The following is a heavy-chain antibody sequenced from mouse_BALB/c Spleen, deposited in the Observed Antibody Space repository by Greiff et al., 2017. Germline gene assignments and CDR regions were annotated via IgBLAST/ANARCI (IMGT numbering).Heavy chain of an antibody. V-gene: IGHV5-6-5*01. CDR2: ISSGGST. D-gene: IGHD2-1*01. CDR3: ASSLYPYAMDY. CDR1: GFTFSSYA. J-gene: IGHJ4*01. Sequence: EVQRVESGGGLVKPGGSLKLSCAASGFTFSSYAMSWVRQTPEKRLEWVASISSGGSTYYPDSVKGRFTISRDNARNILYLQMSSLRSEDTAMYYCASSLYPYAMDYWGQGTSVTVSS.